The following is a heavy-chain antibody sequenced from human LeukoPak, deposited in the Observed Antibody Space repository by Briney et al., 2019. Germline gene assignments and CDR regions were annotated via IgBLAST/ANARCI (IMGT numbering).Heavy chain of an antibody. CDR1: GFTFSSYS. V-gene: IGHV3-21*01. Sequence: GGSLRLSCAASGFTFSSYSMNWVRQAPGKGLEWVSSISSSSSYIYYADSVKGRFTISRDNAKNSLYPQMNSLRAEDTAVYYCAREAAGAYYYMDVWGKGTTVTVSS. D-gene: IGHD3-10*01. CDR2: ISSSSSYI. CDR3: AREAAGAYYYMDV. J-gene: IGHJ6*03.